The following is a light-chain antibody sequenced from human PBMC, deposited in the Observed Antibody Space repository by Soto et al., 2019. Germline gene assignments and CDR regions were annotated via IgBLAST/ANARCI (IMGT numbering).Light chain of an antibody. CDR3: QQYNSWPRT. Sequence: EILMTQSPATLSVSPGERPTLSCRASQSVNSNLAWYQQKPGQAPRLLISATSTRAAGIPARFSGSGSGTEFTLTIGSLQSEDFAVYYCQQYNSWPRTFGQGTKVEVK. CDR1: QSVNSN. V-gene: IGKV3-15*01. CDR2: ATS. J-gene: IGKJ1*01.